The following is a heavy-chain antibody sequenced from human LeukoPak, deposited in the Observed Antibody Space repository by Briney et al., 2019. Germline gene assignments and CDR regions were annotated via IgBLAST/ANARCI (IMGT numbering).Heavy chain of an antibody. J-gene: IGHJ4*02. CDR1: GFTFDDYA. V-gene: IGHV3-9*01. D-gene: IGHD3-22*01. CDR2: ISWNSGSI. Sequence: PGGSLRLSCAASGFTFDDYAMHWVRQAPGKGLEWVSGISWNSGSIGYADSVKGRFTISRDNAKNSLYLQMNSLRAGDTALYYCAKGYYYDSPYYFDYWGQGTLVTVSS. CDR3: AKGYYYDSPYYFDY.